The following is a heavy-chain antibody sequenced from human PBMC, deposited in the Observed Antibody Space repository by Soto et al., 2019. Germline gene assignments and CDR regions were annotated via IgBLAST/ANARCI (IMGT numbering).Heavy chain of an antibody. V-gene: IGHV3-23*01. CDR3: AKGEGYYDSSGYFDY. Sequence: GGSLRLSCAASGFTFSSYAMSWVRQAPGKGLEWVSAISGSGGSTYYADSVKGRFTISRDNSKNTLYLQMNSLRAEDTTVYYCAKGEGYYDSSGYFDYWGQGTLVTVSS. D-gene: IGHD3-22*01. J-gene: IGHJ4*02. CDR1: GFTFSSYA. CDR2: ISGSGGST.